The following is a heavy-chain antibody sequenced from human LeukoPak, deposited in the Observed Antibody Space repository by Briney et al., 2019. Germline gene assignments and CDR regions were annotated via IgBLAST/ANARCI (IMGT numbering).Heavy chain of an antibody. CDR3: ARADCGSGSPLFDY. Sequence: ASETLSLTCTVSGGSVSSSTYYWSWIRQPPGKGLEWIGYIYYSGSTKYNPSLKSRVTISVDTSKSQFSLNLSSVTAADTAVYYCARADCGSGSPLFDYWGQGILVTVSS. V-gene: IGHV4-61*01. J-gene: IGHJ4*02. CDR1: GGSVSSSTYY. D-gene: IGHD3-10*01. CDR2: IYYSGST.